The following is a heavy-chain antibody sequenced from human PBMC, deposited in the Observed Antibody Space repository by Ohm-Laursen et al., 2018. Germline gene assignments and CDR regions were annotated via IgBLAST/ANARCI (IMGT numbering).Heavy chain of an antibody. Sequence: SLRLSCAASVFTFSTYWMNWFRQAPGTGLASVASITQDGSEKYFVDSARGRFTIYRDNAKNSLYLQMNSLRAEDTAVYYCVRDRRGGSIELRAGGQGALVTVSS. V-gene: IGHV3-7*01. CDR3: VRDRRGGSIELRA. D-gene: IGHD6-6*01. CDR1: VFTFSTYW. J-gene: IGHJ4*02. CDR2: ITQDGSEK.